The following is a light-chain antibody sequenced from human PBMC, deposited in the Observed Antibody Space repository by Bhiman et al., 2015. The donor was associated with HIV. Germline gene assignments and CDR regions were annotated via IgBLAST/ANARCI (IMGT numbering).Light chain of an antibody. J-gene: IGLJ1*01. CDR1: TSNIGAGFD. CDR3: QSYDNSLSALV. V-gene: IGLV1-40*01. Sequence: QSVLTQPPSVSGAPGQRVTISCTGTTSNIGAGFDVHWYQQLPGTAPKLLIYGNTKRPSGVPDRFSGSKSGTSASLAITGLQAEDEADYFCQSYDNSLSALVFGTGTKVSVL. CDR2: GNT.